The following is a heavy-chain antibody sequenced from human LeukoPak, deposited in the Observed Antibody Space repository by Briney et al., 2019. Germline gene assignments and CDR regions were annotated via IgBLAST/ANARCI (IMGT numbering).Heavy chain of an antibody. CDR2: ICSDDTT. D-gene: IGHD4-23*01. V-gene: IGHV3-53*01. CDR3: ARRAGGYSHPYDY. CDR1: GFTVSSNY. J-gene: IGHJ4*02. Sequence: GGSLRLSCAASGFTVSSNYMSWIRQAPGKGLEWVSLICSDDTTLYADSVKGRFTISRDISKNTLYLQMSSLRAEDTAVYYCARRAGGYSHPYDYWGQGVLVTVSS.